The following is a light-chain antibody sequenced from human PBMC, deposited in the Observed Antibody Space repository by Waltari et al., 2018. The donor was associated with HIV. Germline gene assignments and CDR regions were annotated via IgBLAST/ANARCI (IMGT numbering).Light chain of an antibody. Sequence: QSALTQPASVSASPGQSITISCTGTSSDVGGYNYVSWYQQHPGKAPKLIISDVSKGPPGVSNRFSGSKSGNTASLTISGLQAEDEADYYCSSYTNRLTYVFGTGTKVTVL. CDR2: DVS. J-gene: IGLJ1*01. CDR3: SSYTNRLTYV. CDR1: SSDVGGYNY. V-gene: IGLV2-14*01.